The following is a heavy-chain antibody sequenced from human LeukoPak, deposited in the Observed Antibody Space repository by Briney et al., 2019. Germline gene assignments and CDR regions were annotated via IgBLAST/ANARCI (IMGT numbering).Heavy chain of an antibody. CDR3: VRVPPDEYYDFWSGDRYYYYYMDV. J-gene: IGHJ6*03. V-gene: IGHV4-59*01. Sequence: SETLSLTCTVSGGSISSYYWSWIRQPPGKGLEWIGYIYYSGSTNYNPSLKSRVTISVDTSKNQFSLKLSSVTAADTAVYYCVRVPPDEYYDFWSGDRYYYYYMDVWGKGTTVTVSS. CDR1: GGSISSYY. CDR2: IYYSGST. D-gene: IGHD3-3*01.